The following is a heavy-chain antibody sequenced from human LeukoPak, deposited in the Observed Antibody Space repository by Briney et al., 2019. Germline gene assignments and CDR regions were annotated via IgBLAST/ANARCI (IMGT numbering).Heavy chain of an antibody. Sequence: PSETLSLTCTVSGGSISSYYWSWIRQPPGKGLEWIGYIYYSGSTNYNPSLESRVTISVDTSKNQFSLKLSSVTAADTAVYYCARYGGGIGEDWFDPWGQGTLVTVSS. CDR2: IYYSGST. V-gene: IGHV4-59*01. CDR3: ARYGGGIGEDWFDP. CDR1: GGSISSYY. J-gene: IGHJ5*02. D-gene: IGHD2-15*01.